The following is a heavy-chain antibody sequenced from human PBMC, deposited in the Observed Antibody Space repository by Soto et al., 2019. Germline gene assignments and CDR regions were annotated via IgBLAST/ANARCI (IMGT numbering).Heavy chain of an antibody. V-gene: IGHV3-23*01. Sequence: VVSLRLSCSSSGFTFSSYSMSLFLQAPGNGLEWVSAISGSGVSTYYADSVKGRFTISRDNSKNTLYLQMNSLRAEDTAVYYCAKAITHRIVVVTDAQFDPWGQRTLVTVSS. CDR2: ISGSGVST. CDR1: GFTFSSYS. D-gene: IGHD2-2*01. J-gene: IGHJ5*02. CDR3: AKAITHRIVVVTDAQFDP.